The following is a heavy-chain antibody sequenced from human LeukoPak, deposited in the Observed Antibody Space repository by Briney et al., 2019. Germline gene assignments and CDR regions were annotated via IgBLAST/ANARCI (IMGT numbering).Heavy chain of an antibody. CDR2: IYTSGST. V-gene: IGHV4-4*07. Sequence: SETLSLTCTVSGGSISSYYWSWIRQPAGKGLEWIGRIYTSGSTNYNPSLKSRVTISVDTSKNQFSLKLSPVTAADTAVYYCTRGSIAYYYMDVWGKGTTVTISS. J-gene: IGHJ6*03. CDR3: TRGSIAYYYMDV. D-gene: IGHD3-22*01. CDR1: GGSISSYY.